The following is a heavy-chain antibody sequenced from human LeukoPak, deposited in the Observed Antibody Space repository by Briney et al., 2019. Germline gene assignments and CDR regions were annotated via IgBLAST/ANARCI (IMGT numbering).Heavy chain of an antibody. CDR2: INPSGGST. CDR1: GYTFTSYY. J-gene: IGHJ4*02. D-gene: IGHD3/OR15-3a*01. Sequence: ASVKVSCKASGYTFTSYYMHWVRQAPGQGLEWMGIINPSGGSTSYAQKFQGRVTMTRDTSTSTVYMELSSLRSEDTAVYYCATVRTDLRASYYFDYWGQGTLVTVSS. CDR3: ATVRTDLRASYYFDY. V-gene: IGHV1-46*01.